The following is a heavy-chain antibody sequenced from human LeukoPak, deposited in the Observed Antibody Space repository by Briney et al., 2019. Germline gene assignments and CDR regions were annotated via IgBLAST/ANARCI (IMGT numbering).Heavy chain of an antibody. Sequence: SQTLSLTCAVSGGSISSGSYYWGWLRQPPGKGLEWIGSIYHSGSTYYNPSLKSRVTISVDTSKNQFSLKLSSVTAADTAVYYCARHRSGSPVSAFDIWGQGTMVTVSS. J-gene: IGHJ3*02. CDR3: ARHRSGSPVSAFDI. CDR1: GGSISSGSYY. V-gene: IGHV4-39*01. CDR2: IYHSGST. D-gene: IGHD1-26*01.